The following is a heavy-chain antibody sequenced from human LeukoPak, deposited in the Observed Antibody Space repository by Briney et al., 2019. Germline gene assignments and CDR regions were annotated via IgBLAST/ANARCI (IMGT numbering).Heavy chain of an antibody. J-gene: IGHJ5*02. CDR1: GGSISSYY. CDR3: ARLISVSDWLDP. Sequence: SETLSLTCTVSGGSISSYYWSWIRQPPGKGLEWIGYIYYSGSTNYNPSLKSRVTISVDTSKNQFSLKLSSVTAADTAVYYCARLISVSDWLDPWGQGTLVTVSS. V-gene: IGHV4-59*01. CDR2: IYYSGST. D-gene: IGHD3/OR15-3a*01.